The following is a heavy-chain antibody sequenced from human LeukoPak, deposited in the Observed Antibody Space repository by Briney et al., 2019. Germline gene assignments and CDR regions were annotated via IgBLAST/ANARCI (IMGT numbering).Heavy chain of an antibody. CDR1: GFTFNSYW. D-gene: IGHD6-13*01. CDR3: AKDQVSSSWYYFDY. J-gene: IGHJ4*02. V-gene: IGHV3-23*01. Sequence: SGGSLRLSCAASGFTFNSYWMSWVRQAPGKGLEWVSAISGSGGSTYYADSVKGRFTISRDNSKNTLYLQMNSLRAEDTAVYYCAKDQVSSSWYYFDYWGQGTLVTVSS. CDR2: ISGSGGST.